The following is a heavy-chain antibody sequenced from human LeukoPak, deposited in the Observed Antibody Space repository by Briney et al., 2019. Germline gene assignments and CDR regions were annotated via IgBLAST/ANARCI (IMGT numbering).Heavy chain of an antibody. Sequence: GGSLRLSCAASGFTFSSYNMNGVRQAPGKGVEWVSSITSGRSYIHYADSVKGRFTISRDNAKNSLYLQMNSLRAEDTAVYYCARDPYSGSYGNYYYYFMDVWGKGTTVTISS. CDR3: ARDPYSGSYGNYYYYFMDV. CDR2: ITSGRSYI. V-gene: IGHV3-21*01. CDR1: GFTFSSYN. D-gene: IGHD1-26*01. J-gene: IGHJ6*03.